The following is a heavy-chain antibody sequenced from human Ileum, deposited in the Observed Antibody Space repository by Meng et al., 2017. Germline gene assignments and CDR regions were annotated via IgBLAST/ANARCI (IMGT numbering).Heavy chain of an antibody. D-gene: IGHD1-1*01. CDR2: IHNDENAP. CDR1: GFTFKFYG. J-gene: IGHJ4*02. CDR3: ATDGPDHDIDN. V-gene: IGHV3-30*02. Sequence: AGSGGGVVRTGSSLKSPCAASGFTFKFYGMHWVRQAPGKGLEWVAFIHNDENAPFYADSVKGRFTISRDNSKNTLYLQLNSLRAEDTAVYYCATDGPDHDIDNWGRGTLVTVSS.